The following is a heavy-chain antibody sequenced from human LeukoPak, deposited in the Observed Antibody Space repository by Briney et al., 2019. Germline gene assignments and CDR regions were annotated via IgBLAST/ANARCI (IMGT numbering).Heavy chain of an antibody. CDR1: GFTFSSYG. CDR3: VRGDYGDYTLFDY. D-gene: IGHD4-17*01. V-gene: IGHV3-21*04. CDR2: ISSGSTYI. J-gene: IGHJ4*02. Sequence: GGSLRLSCAASGFTFSSYGMNWVRQAPGKGLEWVSSISSGSTYIYYADSVKGRFTISRDNSRNTLYLQMNSLRAEDTAVYYCVRGDYGDYTLFDYWGQGTLVTVSS.